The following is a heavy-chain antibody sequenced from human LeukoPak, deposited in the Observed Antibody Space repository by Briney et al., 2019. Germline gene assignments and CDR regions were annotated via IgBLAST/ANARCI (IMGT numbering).Heavy chain of an antibody. J-gene: IGHJ6*03. D-gene: IGHD5-12*01. CDR2: INPNSGGT. CDR1: GYTFTGYY. CDR3: ARISAVATMAYYYYMDV. V-gene: IGHV1-2*02. Sequence: GASVKVSCKASGYTFTGYYIHWVRQAPGQGLEWMGWINPNSGGTNYAQTFQGRVTMTRDTSISSAYMALSRLRSDDTAVYYCARISAVATMAYYYYMDVWGKGTTVTISS.